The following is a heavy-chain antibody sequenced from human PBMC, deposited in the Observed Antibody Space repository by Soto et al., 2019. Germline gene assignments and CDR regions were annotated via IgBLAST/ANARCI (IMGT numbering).Heavy chain of an antibody. J-gene: IGHJ4*02. V-gene: IGHV3-30*03. Sequence: GGSLRLSCAPSGFTFNNYGMHWVRQAPGKGLEWLALISFDGNNKHYADSVKGRFIISRDNAKNSLYLQLDSLRAEDTALYYCVRSGDYRSGSYWYFFDYWGQGTQVTVSS. CDR3: VRSGDYRSGSYWYFFDY. CDR1: GFTFNNYG. D-gene: IGHD3-10*01. CDR2: ISFDGNNK.